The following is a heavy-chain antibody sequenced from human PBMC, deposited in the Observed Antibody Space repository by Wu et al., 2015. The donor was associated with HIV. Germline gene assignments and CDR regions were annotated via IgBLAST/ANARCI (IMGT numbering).Heavy chain of an antibody. D-gene: IGHD2-21*01. J-gene: IGHJ6*03. CDR1: GGTFSSYA. Sequence: QVQLVQSGAEVKKPGSSVKVSCKAPGGTFSSYAISWVRQAPGQGLEWMGGIIPIFGTANYAQKFQGRVTITADESTSTAYMELSSLRSEDTAVYYCARDGYCGGDCYSDYYYYYYMDVWGKGDHGHRLL. CDR3: ARDGYCGGDCYSDYYYYYYMDV. V-gene: IGHV1-69*12. CDR2: IIPIFGTA.